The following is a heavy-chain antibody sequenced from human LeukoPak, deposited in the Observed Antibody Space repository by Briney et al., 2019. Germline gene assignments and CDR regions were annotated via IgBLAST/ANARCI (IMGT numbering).Heavy chain of an antibody. Sequence: QLGGSLKLSCAASGFTVTNNYMGWVRQAPGKGLEWVSLIYSGAATDYPASVKGRFTISRDNAKNTLYLQMDSLRAEDTAVYYCARGMYYYDSGGYYCDYWGQGSQVTVSS. V-gene: IGHV3-53*01. CDR3: ARGMYYYDSGGYYCDY. CDR1: GFTVTNNY. D-gene: IGHD3-22*01. J-gene: IGHJ4*02. CDR2: IYSGAAT.